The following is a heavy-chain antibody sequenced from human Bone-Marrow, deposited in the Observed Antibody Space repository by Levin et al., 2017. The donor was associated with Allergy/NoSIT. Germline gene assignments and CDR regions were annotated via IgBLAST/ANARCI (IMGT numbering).Heavy chain of an antibody. D-gene: IGHD1-26*01. Sequence: GESLKISCAASGFKFSDAWMSWVRQAPGKRLEWVGRMKSEGSGGTTDYAAPVKGRFTISRDDSKNTLYLQMNSLKNEDTAVYYCTHVTSATVQLWVGEQQGMGSYFDPWGQGTLVTVSS. J-gene: IGHJ5*02. CDR1: GFKFSDAW. CDR2: MKSEGSGGTT. V-gene: IGHV3-15*01. CDR3: THVTSATVQLWVGEQQGMGSYFDP.